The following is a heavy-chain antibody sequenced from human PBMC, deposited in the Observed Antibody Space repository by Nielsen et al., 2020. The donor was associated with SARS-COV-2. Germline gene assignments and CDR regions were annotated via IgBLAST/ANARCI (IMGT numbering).Heavy chain of an antibody. D-gene: IGHD6-19*01. CDR2: IRYDGSNK. V-gene: IGHV3-30*02. Sequence: GESLKISCAASGFTFSSYGMHWVRQAPGKGLEWVAFIRYDGSNKYYADSVKGRFTISRDNSKNTLYLQMNSLRAEDTAVYYCVFAVGRGDAFDIWGQGTMVTVSS. CDR1: GFTFSSYG. J-gene: IGHJ3*02. CDR3: VFAVGRGDAFDI.